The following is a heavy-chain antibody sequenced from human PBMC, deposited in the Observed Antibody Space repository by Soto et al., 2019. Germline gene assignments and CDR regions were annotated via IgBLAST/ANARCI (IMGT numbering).Heavy chain of an antibody. V-gene: IGHV3-9*01. CDR3: VQGRYPTMATPLDH. CDR1: GFTFDNCG. D-gene: IGHD2-15*01. CDR2: ISWDSSTI. Sequence: EVQLVESGGGLVQPGRSLRLSCAASGFTFDNCGMHWVRQALGKGLEWVAGISWDSSTIGYADSVKGRFIISRDDAKNSLYLQMDSLRGEDTALYYCVQGRYPTMATPLDHWGQGTQVIVSS. J-gene: IGHJ4*02.